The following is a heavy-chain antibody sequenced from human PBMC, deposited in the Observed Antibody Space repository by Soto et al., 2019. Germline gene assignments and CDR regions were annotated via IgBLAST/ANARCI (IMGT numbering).Heavy chain of an antibody. Sequence: GASVKVSCKASGYTFINYVIGGVRKPPGKGLEWMGWISTYNGNTYYGQKFQGRVTMTTDTSTTTAYMELRSLKSDDTAVYYCARGQVVCDSNCYHYYGMDVWGQGTTVTAP. V-gene: IGHV1-18*01. CDR3: ARGQVVCDSNCYHYYGMDV. D-gene: IGHD6-13*01. J-gene: IGHJ6*02. CDR2: ISTYNGNT. CDR1: GYTFINYV.